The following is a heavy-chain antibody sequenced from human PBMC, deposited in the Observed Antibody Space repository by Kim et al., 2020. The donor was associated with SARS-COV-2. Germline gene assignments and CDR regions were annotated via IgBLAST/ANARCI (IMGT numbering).Heavy chain of an antibody. J-gene: IGHJ6*02. V-gene: IGHV4-34*01. CDR3: ARGGVVPAAIPYYYYGMDV. D-gene: IGHD2-2*01. Sequence: SRVTISVDTSKNQFSLKLSSVTAADTAVYYCARGGVVPAAIPYYYYGMDVWGQGTTVTVSS.